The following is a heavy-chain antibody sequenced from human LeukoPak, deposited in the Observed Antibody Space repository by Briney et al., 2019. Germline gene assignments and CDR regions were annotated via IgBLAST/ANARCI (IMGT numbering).Heavy chain of an antibody. CDR2: IYYSGST. CDR3: AGQYSSSWSYYYYYYYMDV. V-gene: IGHV4-39*07. Sequence: SETLSLTCTVSGGSISSSSYYWGWIHQPPGEGLEWIGSIYYSGSTHYNPSLKSRVTISVDTSKNQFSLKLSSVTAADTAVYYCAGQYSSSWSYYYYYYYMDVWGKGTTVTVSS. J-gene: IGHJ6*03. D-gene: IGHD6-13*01. CDR1: GGSISSSSYY.